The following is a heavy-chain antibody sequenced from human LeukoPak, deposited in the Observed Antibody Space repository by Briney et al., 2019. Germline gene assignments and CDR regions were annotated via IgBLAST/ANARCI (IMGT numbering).Heavy chain of an antibody. J-gene: IGHJ4*02. CDR3: TAMVGTYYYGSGRFY. CDR2: IRYDGSNK. CDR1: GFTFSSYG. D-gene: IGHD3-10*01. V-gene: IGHV3-30*02. Sequence: GGSLRLSCAASGFTFSSYGMHWVRQAPGKGLEWVAFIRYDGSNKYYADSVKGRFTISRGNSKNTLYLQMNSLRAEDTAVYYCTAMVGTYYYGSGRFYWGQGTLVTVSS.